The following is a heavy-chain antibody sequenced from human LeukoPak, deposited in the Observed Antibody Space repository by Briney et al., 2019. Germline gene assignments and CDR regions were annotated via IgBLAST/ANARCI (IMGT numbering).Heavy chain of an antibody. CDR2: IIPIFGTA. V-gene: IGHV1-69*06. CDR3: ARATVTTPFDY. CDR1: GGTFSSYA. J-gene: IGHJ4*02. D-gene: IGHD4-17*01. Sequence: ASVKVSCKASGGTFSSYAISWVRQAPGQGLEWMGGIIPIFGTANYAQKFQGRVTITADKSTSTAYMELSSLRSEDTAVYYCARATVTTPFDYWGREPWSPSPQ.